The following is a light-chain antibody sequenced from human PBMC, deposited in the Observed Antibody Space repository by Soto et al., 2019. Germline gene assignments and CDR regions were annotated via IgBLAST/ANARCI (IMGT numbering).Light chain of an antibody. CDR2: AAS. J-gene: IGKJ1*01. V-gene: IGKV1-8*01. Sequence: AIRMTQSASSFSASTGDRVTITCRASQGISSYLAWYQQKPGKAPKLLIYAASTLQSGVPSRFSGSGSGTDFTLTISCLQSVDFATYYCQQYYSYPRTFGQGTKVEIK. CDR3: QQYYSYPRT. CDR1: QGISSY.